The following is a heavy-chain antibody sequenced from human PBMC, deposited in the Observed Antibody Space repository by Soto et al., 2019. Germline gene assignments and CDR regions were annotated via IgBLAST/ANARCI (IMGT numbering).Heavy chain of an antibody. V-gene: IGHV4-39*02. Sequence: SETLSLTCSVSGGSISYNSYYWGWIRQPPGKGLEWVGGIFYTGTTYYSPSLKDRVTISVDTSKNSFSLNLTSVTAADTAVYFCVRLVVVAPVANAWGQGTLVTVSS. CDR2: IFYTGTT. CDR1: GGSISYNSYY. D-gene: IGHD2-2*01. J-gene: IGHJ5*02. CDR3: VRLVVVAPVANA.